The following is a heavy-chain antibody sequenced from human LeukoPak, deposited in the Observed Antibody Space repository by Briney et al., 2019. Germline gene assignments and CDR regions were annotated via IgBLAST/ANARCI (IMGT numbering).Heavy chain of an antibody. CDR3: VRHSRRYYDSSGYYYFDY. J-gene: IGHJ4*02. D-gene: IGHD3-22*01. V-gene: IGHV4-39*01. Sequence: SETLSLTCTVSGGSISSSSYYWGWIRQPPGKGLEWIGSIYYSGSTYYNPSLKSRVTISVDTSKNQFSLKLCSVTAADTAVYYCVRHSRRYYDSSGYYYFDYWGQGTLVTVSS. CDR2: IYYSGST. CDR1: GGSISSSSYY.